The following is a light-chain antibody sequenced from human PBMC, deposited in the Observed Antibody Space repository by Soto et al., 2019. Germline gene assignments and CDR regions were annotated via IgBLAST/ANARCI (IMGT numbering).Light chain of an antibody. Sequence: QSALTQPASVSGSPGQSITISCTGTSSDVGYYNYVSWYQQHPGKAPKLMIYEVTNRPSGVSNRFSGSKSGNTASLTISGLQAEDEADYYCISYTGSTTWMFGGGTQLTVL. CDR1: SSDVGYYNY. CDR2: EVT. J-gene: IGLJ3*02. CDR3: ISYTGSTTWM. V-gene: IGLV2-14*01.